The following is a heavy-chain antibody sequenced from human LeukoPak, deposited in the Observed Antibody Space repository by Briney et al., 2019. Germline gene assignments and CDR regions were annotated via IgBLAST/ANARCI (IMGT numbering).Heavy chain of an antibody. J-gene: IGHJ4*02. Sequence: GASVKVSCKASGYTFTSYYMHWVRQAPGQGLEWMGIINPSGGSTSYARKFQGRVTMTRDTSTSTVYMELSSLRSEDTAVYYCARDHLPPTYYYDSSGTLLGYWGQGTLVTVSS. CDR3: ARDHLPPTYYYDSSGTLLGY. CDR2: INPSGGST. V-gene: IGHV1-46*01. D-gene: IGHD3-22*01. CDR1: GYTFTSYY.